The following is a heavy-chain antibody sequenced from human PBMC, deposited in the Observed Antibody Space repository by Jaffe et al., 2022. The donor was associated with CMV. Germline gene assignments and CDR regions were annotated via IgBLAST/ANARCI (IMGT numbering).Heavy chain of an antibody. CDR1: GYTFTSYY. CDR2: INPSGGST. CDR3: ARDRRTQQALPLTVYGMDV. V-gene: IGHV1-46*01. Sequence: QVQLVQSGAEVKKPGASVKVSCKASGYTFTSYYMHWVRQAPGQGLEWMGIINPSGGSTSYAQKFQGRVTMTRDTSTSTVYMELSSLRSEDTAVYYCARDRRTQQALPLTVYGMDVWGQGTTVTVSS. D-gene: IGHD2-2*01. J-gene: IGHJ6*02.